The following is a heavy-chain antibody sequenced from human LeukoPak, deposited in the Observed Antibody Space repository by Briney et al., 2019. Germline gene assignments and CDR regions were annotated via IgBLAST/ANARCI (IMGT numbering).Heavy chain of an antibody. Sequence: GGSLRLSCAASGFTFSDYYMSWIRQAPGKGLECVSYISSSSSYTNYADSVKGRFTISRDNAKNSLYLQMNSLRAEDTAVYYCARAGLEEAFVIWGQGTMVTVSS. J-gene: IGHJ3*02. V-gene: IGHV3-11*06. D-gene: IGHD3-22*01. CDR3: ARAGLEEAFVI. CDR1: GFTFSDYY. CDR2: ISSSSSYT.